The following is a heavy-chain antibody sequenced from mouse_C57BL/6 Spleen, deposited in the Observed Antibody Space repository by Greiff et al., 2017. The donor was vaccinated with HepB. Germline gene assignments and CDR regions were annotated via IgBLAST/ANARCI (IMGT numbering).Heavy chain of an antibody. CDR1: GYTFTSYW. V-gene: IGHV1-69*01. CDR2: IDPSDSYT. J-gene: IGHJ2*01. CDR3: ARVGTTVVADY. D-gene: IGHD1-1*01. Sequence: VQLQQSGAELVMPGASVKLSCKASGYTFTSYWMHWVKQRPGQGLEWIGEIDPSDSYTNYNQKFKGKSTLTVDKSSSTAYMQLSSLTSEDSAVYYCARVGTTVVADYWGQGTTLTVSS.